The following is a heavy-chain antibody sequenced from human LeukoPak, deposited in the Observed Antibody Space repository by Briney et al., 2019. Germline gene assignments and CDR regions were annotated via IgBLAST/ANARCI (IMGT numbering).Heavy chain of an antibody. V-gene: IGHV3-7*03. CDR1: GFIFKDYW. CDR2: IKQDGSEK. Sequence: GGSVRLSCAASGFIFKDYWMIWVRQAPGKGLEWVANIKQDGSEKYYVDSVKGRFTISRDNAKNSLYLQMNTLRAEDTAMYYCAKDAQPRSRWFDPWGQGTLVTVSS. D-gene: IGHD3-16*01. CDR3: AKDAQPRSRWFDP. J-gene: IGHJ5*02.